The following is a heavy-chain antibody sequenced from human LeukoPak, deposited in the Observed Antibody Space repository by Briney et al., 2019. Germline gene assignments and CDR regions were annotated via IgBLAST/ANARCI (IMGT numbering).Heavy chain of an antibody. CDR2: INSSGGST. V-gene: IGHV1-46*01. Sequence: VASVKVSCKASGYSFTNYYMHWVRQAPGQGLEWMGIINSSGGSTTYAQKFQGRVTMTRDMSTSTIYMELSSLRSEDTAVYYCASGGGFFDYWGQGTLVTVSS. CDR3: ASGGGFFDY. CDR1: GYSFTNYY. D-gene: IGHD4-23*01. J-gene: IGHJ4*02.